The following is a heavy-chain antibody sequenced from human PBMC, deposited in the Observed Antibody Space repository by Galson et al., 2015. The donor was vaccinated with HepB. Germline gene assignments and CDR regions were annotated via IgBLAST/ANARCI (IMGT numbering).Heavy chain of an antibody. CDR3: ARGGSTVTWYYFDY. Sequence: LSLTCTVSGGSISSYYWSWIRQPPGKGLEWIGYIYYSGSTNYNPSLKSRVTISVDTSKNQFSLKLSSVTAADTAVYYCARGGSTVTWYYFDYWGQGTLVTVSS. CDR2: IYYSGST. CDR1: GGSISSYY. V-gene: IGHV4-59*01. J-gene: IGHJ4*02. D-gene: IGHD4-17*01.